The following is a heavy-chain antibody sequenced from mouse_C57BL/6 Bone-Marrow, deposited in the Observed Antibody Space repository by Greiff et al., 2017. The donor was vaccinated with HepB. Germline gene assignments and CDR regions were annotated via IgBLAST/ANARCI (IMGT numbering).Heavy chain of an antibody. Sequence: QVQLQQPGAELVRPGSSVKLSCKASGYTFTSYWMHWVKQRPIQGLEWIGNIDPSDSETHYNQKFKDKATLTADKSSSTAYMQLSSLTSEDSAVYYCARGVTTVFMDYWGQGTSVTVSS. CDR3: ARGVTTVFMDY. CDR1: GYTFTSYW. V-gene: IGHV1-52*01. J-gene: IGHJ4*01. CDR2: IDPSDSET. D-gene: IGHD1-1*01.